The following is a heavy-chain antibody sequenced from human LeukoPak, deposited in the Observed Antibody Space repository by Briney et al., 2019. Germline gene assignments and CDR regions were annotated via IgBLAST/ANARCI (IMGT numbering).Heavy chain of an antibody. J-gene: IGHJ4*02. D-gene: IGHD6-19*01. CDR1: DDSITSDIYF. CDR2: VRFTGTS. Sequence: KTSETLSLTCTVSDDSITSDIYFWGWIRQPPGKGLEWVGSVRFTGTSHYKPSLKSRVSISVDTSKKQFSLKLTSVTAADMAVYYCARQPGFGGWYFDYWGQGSLVTVSS. CDR3: ARQPGFGGWYFDY. V-gene: IGHV4-39*01.